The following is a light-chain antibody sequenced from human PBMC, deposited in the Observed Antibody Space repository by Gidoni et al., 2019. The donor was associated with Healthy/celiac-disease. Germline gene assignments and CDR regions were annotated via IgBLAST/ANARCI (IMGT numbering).Light chain of an antibody. CDR2: GAS. Sequence: IALTQSPVSLSLSPGERATLSCRASQSVSSSYLAWYQQKPGQAPRLLTYGASSRATGIPDRFSGSGSGTDFTLTISRLEPEDFAVYYCQQYGSSRTFGEGTKVEIK. CDR3: QQYGSSRT. V-gene: IGKV3-20*01. J-gene: IGKJ1*01. CDR1: QSVSSSY.